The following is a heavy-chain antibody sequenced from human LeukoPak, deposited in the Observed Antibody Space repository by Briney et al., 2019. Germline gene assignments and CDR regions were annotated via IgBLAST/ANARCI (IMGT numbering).Heavy chain of an antibody. CDR3: RYYDFWSGYYLNYYGMDV. J-gene: IGHJ6*02. D-gene: IGHD3-3*01. V-gene: IGHV4-39*01. CDR2: IYYSGST. Sequence: SETLSLTCTVSGGSISSYYWGWIRQPPGKGLEWIGSIYYSGSTYYNPSLKSRVTISVDTSKNQFSLKLSSVTAADTAVYYCRYYDFWSGYYLNYYGMDVWGQGTTVTVSS. CDR1: GGSISSYY.